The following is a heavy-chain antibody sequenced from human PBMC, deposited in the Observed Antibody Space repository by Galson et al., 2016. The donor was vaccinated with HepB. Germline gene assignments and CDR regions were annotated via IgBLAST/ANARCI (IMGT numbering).Heavy chain of an antibody. CDR2: IYLAGST. CDR3: AGYLSRRGGIDY. D-gene: IGHD2-21*01. V-gene: IGHV3-53*01. Sequence: SLRLSCAASGFIFSNYWMSWVRQAPGRGLECVAVIYLAGSTFYADSVRGRFTISRDDSANILYLQMTSLRAEDTAVYFCAGYLSRRGGIDYWGQGTLVAVSS. CDR1: GFIFSNYW. J-gene: IGHJ4*02.